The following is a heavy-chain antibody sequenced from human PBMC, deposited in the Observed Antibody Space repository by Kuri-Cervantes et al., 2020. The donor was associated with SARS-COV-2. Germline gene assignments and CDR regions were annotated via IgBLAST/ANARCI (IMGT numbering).Heavy chain of an antibody. V-gene: IGHV1-69*11. D-gene: IGHD6-13*01. CDR3: ARVTGSSSWYDSRPNHNWFDP. CDR1: GGTFSSYA. CDR2: IIPILGTA. Sequence: SVKVSCKASGGTFSSYAISWVRQAPGQGLEWMGRIIPILGTANCAQKFQGRVTITADESTSTAYMELSSLRSEDTAVYYCARVTGSSSWYDSRPNHNWFDPWGQGTLVTVSS. J-gene: IGHJ5*02.